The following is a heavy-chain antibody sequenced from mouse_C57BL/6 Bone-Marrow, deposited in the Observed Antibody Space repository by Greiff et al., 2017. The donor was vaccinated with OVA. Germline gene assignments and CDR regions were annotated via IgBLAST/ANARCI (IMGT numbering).Heavy chain of an antibody. D-gene: IGHD3-3*01. CDR1: GYTFTAYY. CDR2: IGPGSGST. V-gene: IGHV1-77*01. CDR3: ARNNLGGMDY. Sequence: VQGVESGAGLVQPGASVKISCKASGYTFTAYYINWVQQRPGQGLEWVGKIGPGSGSTYSHDTIKGKATLTADKSSSTAYMQLSSLTSEDSAIYFCARNNLGGMDYWGQGTSVTVSS. J-gene: IGHJ4*01.